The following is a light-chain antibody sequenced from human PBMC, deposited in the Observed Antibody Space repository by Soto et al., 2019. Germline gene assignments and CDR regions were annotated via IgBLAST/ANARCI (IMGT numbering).Light chain of an antibody. CDR1: TSNILRNY. V-gene: IGLV1-47*01. J-gene: IGLJ1*01. CDR3: ASWDDSLSGYV. Sequence: QSALTQPPSASGNPGQRLTISCSGTTSNILRNYVYWYRQLPGTAPRLLISLNDQRPSAAPDRFSGSKSGTSASLAISGLRSEDEADYYCASWDDSLSGYVFGTGTKVTVL. CDR2: LND.